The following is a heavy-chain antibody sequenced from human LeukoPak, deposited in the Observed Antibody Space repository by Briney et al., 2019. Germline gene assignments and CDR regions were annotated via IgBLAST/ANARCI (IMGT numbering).Heavy chain of an antibody. CDR2: INHSGST. CDR1: GGSFSGYY. Sequence: SETLSLTCAVYGGSFSGYYWSWIRQPPGKGLEWIGEINHSGSTNYNPSLKSRVTISVDTSKNQFSLKLSSVTAADTAVYYCARKASMVRGVKRDYYYYYYMDVWGKGTTVTVSS. V-gene: IGHV4-34*01. CDR3: ARKASMVRGVKRDYYYYYYMDV. J-gene: IGHJ6*03. D-gene: IGHD3-10*01.